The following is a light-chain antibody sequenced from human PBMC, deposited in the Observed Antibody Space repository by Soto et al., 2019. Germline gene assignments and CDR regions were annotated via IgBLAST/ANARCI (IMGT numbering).Light chain of an antibody. CDR2: DVS. V-gene: IGLV2-14*02. J-gene: IGLJ1*01. CDR1: SSDVGSHDL. CDR3: SSFTSTSTSV. Sequence: QSVLTQPASVSGSPGQSIAISCTGTSSDVGSHDLVSWYQQQSGKVPKLIIYDVSSRPSGVSNRFSGSKSGNTASLTISGLQAEDEADYYCSSFTSTSTSVFGTGTKLTVL.